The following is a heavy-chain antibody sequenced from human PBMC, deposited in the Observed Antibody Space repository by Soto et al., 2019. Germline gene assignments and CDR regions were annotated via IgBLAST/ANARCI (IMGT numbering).Heavy chain of an antibody. Sequence: GASVKVSCKASGYTFTGYYMHWVRQAPGQGLEWMGWISPNSGGTNYAQKFQGWVTMTRDTSISTAYMELSRLRSDDTAVYYCARESAAGSDYYGMDVWGQGTTVTVSS. V-gene: IGHV1-2*04. CDR1: GYTFTGYY. D-gene: IGHD6-13*01. CDR2: ISPNSGGT. CDR3: ARESAAGSDYYGMDV. J-gene: IGHJ6*02.